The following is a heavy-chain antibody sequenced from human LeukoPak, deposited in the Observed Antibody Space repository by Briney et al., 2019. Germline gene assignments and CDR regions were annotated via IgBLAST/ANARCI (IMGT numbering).Heavy chain of an antibody. CDR3: ARLTSTVRDGYNTYYFDY. Sequence: PSETLSLTCTVSGGSISSYYWSWIRQPPGKGLEWIGYIYYSGSTNYNPSLKSRVTISVDTSKNQFSLKLSSVTAADTAVYYCARLTSTVRDGYNTYYFDYWGQGTLVTVSS. D-gene: IGHD5-24*01. J-gene: IGHJ4*02. CDR2: IYYSGST. V-gene: IGHV4-59*01. CDR1: GGSISSYY.